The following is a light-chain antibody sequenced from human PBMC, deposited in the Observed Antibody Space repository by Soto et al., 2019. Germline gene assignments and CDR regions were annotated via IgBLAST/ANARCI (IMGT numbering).Light chain of an antibody. CDR1: QSVDSRY. CDR2: DAS. V-gene: IGKV3D-20*01. Sequence: DIVLTQSPATLSLSPGERAPLSFGASQSVDSRYLAWYQQKPGLAPRLLIYDASTRATGIPDRSSGSGSGTHFTLTISRVEPEDFALYYCHQYGSSPRTVGQGTKVDI. CDR3: HQYGSSPRT. J-gene: IGKJ1*01.